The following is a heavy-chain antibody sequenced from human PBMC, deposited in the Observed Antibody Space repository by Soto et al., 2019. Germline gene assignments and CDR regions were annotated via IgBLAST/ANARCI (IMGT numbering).Heavy chain of an antibody. CDR3: AKDGGGQEIITWELLEGAFDI. D-gene: IGHD1-26*01. V-gene: IGHV3-30*18. CDR1: GFTFSSYG. J-gene: IGHJ3*02. Sequence: PGGSLRLSCAASGFTFSSYGMHWVRQAPGKGLEWVAVISYDGSNKYYADSVKGRFTISRDNSKNTLYLQMNSLRAEDTAVYYCAKDGGGQEIITWELLEGAFDIWGQGTMVTVSS. CDR2: ISYDGSNK.